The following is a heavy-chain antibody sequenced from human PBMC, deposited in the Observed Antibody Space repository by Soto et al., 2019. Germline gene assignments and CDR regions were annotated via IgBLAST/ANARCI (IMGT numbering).Heavy chain of an antibody. CDR2: VYHSGTT. J-gene: IGHJ4*02. Sequence: QVQLQESGPGLVEPSGTLSLTCAVSGASIGTNNWWSWVRQPPGKGLEWIGEVYHSGTTNCNPSIKSRVTISIDNSKTQVALRLTSMTAADTAVYYCAVPGDGDFDYWSQGTLVTVSS. V-gene: IGHV4-4*02. CDR1: GASIGTNNW. CDR3: AVPGDGDFDY.